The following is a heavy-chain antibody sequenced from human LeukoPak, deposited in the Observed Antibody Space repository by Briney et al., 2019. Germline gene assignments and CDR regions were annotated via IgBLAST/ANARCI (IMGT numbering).Heavy chain of an antibody. CDR3: ARAGRAYHYNMDV. Sequence: GGSLRLSCAASGFTVGSNYMSWVRQAPGKGLEWVSVIYSGGSTYYADSVKGRFTISRDNSKNTLYLQMNSLRAEDTAVYYCARAGRAYHYNMDVWGQGTTVTVSS. CDR1: GFTVGSNY. CDR2: IYSGGST. J-gene: IGHJ6*02. V-gene: IGHV3-66*01.